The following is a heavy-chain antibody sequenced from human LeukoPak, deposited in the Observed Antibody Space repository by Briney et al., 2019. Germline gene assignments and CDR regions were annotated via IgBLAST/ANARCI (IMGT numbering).Heavy chain of an antibody. CDR3: TKKSPPLSDAFDI. CDR1: GFTFSTYV. CDR2: ITCSGDNA. V-gene: IGHV3-23*01. J-gene: IGHJ3*02. Sequence: GGSLRLSCVASGFTFSTYVINWVRQAPGKGLEWVSGITCSGDNAYYADSVKGRFTISRDNSKNTLYLQMSSLRAEDTAVYYCTKKSPPLSDAFDIWGQGTIVTVS.